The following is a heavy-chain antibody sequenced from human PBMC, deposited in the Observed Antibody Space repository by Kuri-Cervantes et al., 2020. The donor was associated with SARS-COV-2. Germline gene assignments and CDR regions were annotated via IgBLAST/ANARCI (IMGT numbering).Heavy chain of an antibody. Sequence: GGSLRLSCAASGFTFSSYAMHWVRQAPGKGLEWVAVISYDGSNKYYADSVKGRFTISRDNSKNTLYLQMNSLRAEDTAVYYCARAGGGSYYGWFDPWDQGTLVTVSS. D-gene: IGHD1-26*01. CDR2: ISYDGSNK. J-gene: IGHJ5*02. V-gene: IGHV3-30-3*01. CDR1: GFTFSSYA. CDR3: ARAGGGSYYGWFDP.